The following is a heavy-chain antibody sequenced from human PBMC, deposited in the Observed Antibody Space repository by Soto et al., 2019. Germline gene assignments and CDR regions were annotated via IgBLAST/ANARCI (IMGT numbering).Heavy chain of an antibody. J-gene: IGHJ4*02. CDR1: DGSISNYH. CDR3: ARDHPHSYGVYYFDY. CDR2: VYSSGST. Sequence: PSETLSLTCTVSDGSISNYHWSWIRQPPGKGLEWIGYVYSSGSTHYNPSLQSRVTISADTSKNQVSLKVNSVTAADTAVYYCARDHPHSYGVYYFDYWGQGTPVTVSS. V-gene: IGHV4-59*01. D-gene: IGHD5-18*01.